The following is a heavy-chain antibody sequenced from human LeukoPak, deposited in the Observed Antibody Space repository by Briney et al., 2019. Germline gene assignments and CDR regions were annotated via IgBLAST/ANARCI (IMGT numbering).Heavy chain of an antibody. D-gene: IGHD4-4*01. V-gene: IGHV3-7*01. Sequence: GGSLRLSCAASGFTFSSYWMSWVRQAPGKGLEWVASIKQDGSEKYYVDSVKGRFTISRDNAKNSLYLQMNSLRAEDTAVYYCASQYSNYYYYGMGVWGQGTTVTVSS. J-gene: IGHJ6*02. CDR3: ASQYSNYYYYGMGV. CDR1: GFTFSSYW. CDR2: IKQDGSEK.